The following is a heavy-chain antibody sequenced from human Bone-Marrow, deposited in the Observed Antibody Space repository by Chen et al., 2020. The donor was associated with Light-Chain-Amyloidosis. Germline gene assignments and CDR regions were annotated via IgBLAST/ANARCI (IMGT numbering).Heavy chain of an antibody. CDR1: GGSISSGGYY. V-gene: IGHV4-31*03. CDR2: IYYSGST. D-gene: IGHD6-6*01. J-gene: IGHJ6*02. Sequence: QVQLQESGPGLVKPSQTLSLTCTVSGGSISSGGYYWSWIRQHPGKGLEWIGYIYYSGSTYYNPSLKSRVTISVDTSKNQFSLKLSSVTAADTAVYYCARAVRIAARRAGGYYGMDVWGQGTTVTVSS. CDR3: ARAVRIAARRAGGYYGMDV.